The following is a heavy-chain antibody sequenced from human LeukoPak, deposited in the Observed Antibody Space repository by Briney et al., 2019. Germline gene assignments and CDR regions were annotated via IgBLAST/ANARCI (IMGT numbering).Heavy chain of an antibody. V-gene: IGHV4-4*09. CDR1: GGSISSYY. CDR2: IYTSGST. Sequence: SETLSLTCTVSGGSISSYYWSWIRQPPGKGLEWIGYIYTSGSTNYNPSLKSRVTISVDTSKNQFSLKLSSVTAADTAVYYFARAGAGIQLWGNYYYYYFMDVWGKGTTVTVSS. J-gene: IGHJ6*03. D-gene: IGHD5-18*01. CDR3: ARAGAGIQLWGNYYYYYFMDV.